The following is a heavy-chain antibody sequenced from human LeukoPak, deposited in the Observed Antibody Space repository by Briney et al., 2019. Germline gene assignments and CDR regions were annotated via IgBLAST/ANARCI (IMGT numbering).Heavy chain of an antibody. J-gene: IGHJ4*02. V-gene: IGHV3-15*01. CDR3: TTLTFGGVIVIDY. Sequence: GGSLRLSCAASGFTFSSAWMSWVRQAPGKGLEWVGRIKSKTDGGTTDYAAPVKGRFTISRDDSKNTLYLQMSSLKTEDTAVYYCTTLTFGGVIVIDYWGQGTLVTVSS. CDR1: GFTFSSAW. CDR2: IKSKTDGGTT. D-gene: IGHD3-16*02.